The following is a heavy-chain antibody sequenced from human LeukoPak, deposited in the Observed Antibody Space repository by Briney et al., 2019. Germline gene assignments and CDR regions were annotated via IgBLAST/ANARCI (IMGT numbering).Heavy chain of an antibody. CDR1: GGTFSSYA. D-gene: IGHD2-2*01. CDR3: ARGHCSSTSCYSEQGVIWFDP. Sequence: ASVKVSCKASGGTFSSYAISWVRQAPGQGLEWMGRIIPILGIANYAQKFQGRVTITADKSTSTAYMELSSLRSEDTAVYYCARGHCSSTSCYSEQGVIWFDPWGQGTLVTVSS. V-gene: IGHV1-69*04. J-gene: IGHJ5*02. CDR2: IIPILGIA.